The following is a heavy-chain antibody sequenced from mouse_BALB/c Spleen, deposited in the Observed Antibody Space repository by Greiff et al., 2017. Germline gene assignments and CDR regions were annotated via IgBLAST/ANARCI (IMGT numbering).Heavy chain of an antibody. Sequence: VQLQQSGAELVMPGASVKMSCKASGYTFTDYWMHWVKQRPGQGLEWIGAIDTSDSYTSYNQKFKGKATLTVDESSSTAYMQLSSLTSEDSAVYYCARIDWEAYWGQGTLVTVSA. V-gene: IGHV1-69*01. CDR1: GYTFTDYW. J-gene: IGHJ3*01. CDR3: ARIDWEAY. D-gene: IGHD4-1*01. CDR2: IDTSDSYT.